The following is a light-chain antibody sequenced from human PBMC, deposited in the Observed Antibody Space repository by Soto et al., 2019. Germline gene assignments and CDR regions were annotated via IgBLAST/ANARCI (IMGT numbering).Light chain of an antibody. CDR2: DVS. Sequence: QSALTQPASVSGSPGQSITISCTGTSSDVGGYNYVSWYQQRPGKAPKLMIYDVSNRPSGVSNRFSGSKSGNTASLPISGLQAEDEADYYCSSYTISSLYVFGTGTKVTVL. V-gene: IGLV2-14*01. CDR1: SSDVGGYNY. CDR3: SSYTISSLYV. J-gene: IGLJ1*01.